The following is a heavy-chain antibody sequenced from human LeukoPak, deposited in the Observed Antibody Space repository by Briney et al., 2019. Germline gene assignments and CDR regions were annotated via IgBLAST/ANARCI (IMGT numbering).Heavy chain of an antibody. J-gene: IGHJ6*02. D-gene: IGHD3-3*01. Sequence: PGGSLRLSCAASGFTFSSYGMHWVRQAPGKGLEWVAVISYDGSNKYYADSVKGRFTISRDNSKNTLYLQMNSLRAEDTAVYYCAKEAYDFWSGYPYYYYGMDVWGQGTTVTVSS. CDR1: GFTFSSYG. CDR3: AKEAYDFWSGYPYYYYGMDV. V-gene: IGHV3-30*18. CDR2: ISYDGSNK.